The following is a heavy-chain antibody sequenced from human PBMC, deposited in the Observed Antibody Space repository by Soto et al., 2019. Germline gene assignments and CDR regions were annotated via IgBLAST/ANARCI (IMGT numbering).Heavy chain of an antibody. CDR1: GCSFTNYW. J-gene: IGHJ4*02. V-gene: IGHV5-51*01. CDR3: ARTDGYEIEF. Sequence: GDFLKISYKASGCSFTNYWIGWVRQRPGKGLEWMGIIYPGDSDSTYSPSFQGQVTLSVDKSINTVFLQWSSLEASDTAMYYCARTDGYEIEFWGQGTQVTVSS. D-gene: IGHD5-12*01. CDR2: IYPGDSDS.